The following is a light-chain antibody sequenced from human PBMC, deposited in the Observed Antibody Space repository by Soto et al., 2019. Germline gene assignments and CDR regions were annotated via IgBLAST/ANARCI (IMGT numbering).Light chain of an antibody. J-gene: IGKJ1*01. CDR2: GAS. CDR3: QRFGTSPTWT. Sequence: EIVMTQSPATLSVSPGERATLSCRASQSVSSNLAWYQQKPGQAPRLLIYGASTRANGIPARFSGSGSGTEFTLTISRLEPEDFAVYYCQRFGTSPTWTFGQGTQVDIK. CDR1: QSVSSN. V-gene: IGKV3-15*01.